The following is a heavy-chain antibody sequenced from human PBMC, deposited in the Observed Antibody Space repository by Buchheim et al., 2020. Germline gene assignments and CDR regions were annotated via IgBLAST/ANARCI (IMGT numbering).Heavy chain of an antibody. Sequence: EVQLVESGGHFVQPGGSLRLSCAASGFTLPSYAMIWVRQAPGKGLEWVSAIVGSGSTTSYAVSVRGRFNLSRDNSKDTLYLQMNSLRVEDTARYFCAKTLRGSYYYDATGYSSDSWGQGTL. J-gene: IGHJ5*02. CDR2: IVGSGSTT. CDR3: AKTLRGSYYYDATGYSSDS. V-gene: IGHV3-23*04. D-gene: IGHD3-22*01. CDR1: GFTLPSYA.